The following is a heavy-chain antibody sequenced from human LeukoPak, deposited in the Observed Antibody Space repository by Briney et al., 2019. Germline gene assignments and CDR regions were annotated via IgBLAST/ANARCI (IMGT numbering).Heavy chain of an antibody. CDR2: ISSSGTTI. J-gene: IGHJ6*03. V-gene: IGHV3-11*01. CDR1: GFTFHTYA. Sequence: GGSLRLSCAASGFTFHTYAMSWVRQAPGKGLEWVSYISSSGTTIYYADSVKGRFTISRDNAKNSLYLQVNSLRAEDTAVYYCARTNYYYYYMDVWGKGTTVTISS. CDR3: ARTNYYYYYMDV.